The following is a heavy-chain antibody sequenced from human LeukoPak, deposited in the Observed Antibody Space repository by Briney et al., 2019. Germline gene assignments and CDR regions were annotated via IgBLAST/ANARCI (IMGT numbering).Heavy chain of an antibody. V-gene: IGHV4-59*01. Sequence: PSETLSLTCTVSGASISSYYWSWIRQPPGKGLEWIGYIYYSGSTNYNPSLKSRVTISVDTPKNQFSLKLSSVTAADTAVYYCASGPYPAAGTDHQFDYWGQGTLVTVSS. J-gene: IGHJ4*02. D-gene: IGHD6-13*01. CDR3: ASGPYPAAGTDHQFDY. CDR1: GASISSYY. CDR2: IYYSGST.